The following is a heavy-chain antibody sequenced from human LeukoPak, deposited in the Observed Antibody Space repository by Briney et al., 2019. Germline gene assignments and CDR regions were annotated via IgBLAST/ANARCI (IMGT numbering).Heavy chain of an antibody. CDR2: IYHSGST. D-gene: IGHD2-15*01. J-gene: IGHJ5*02. CDR1: GGSISSGGYS. CDR3: ARHTSSYCSGGSCGGWFDP. V-gene: IGHV4-30-2*01. Sequence: SETLSPTCAVSGGSISSGGYSWSWIRQPPGKGLEWIGYIYHSGSTYYNPSLKSRVTISVDRSKNQFSLKLSSVTAADTAVYYCARHTSSYCSGGSCGGWFDPWGQGTLVTVSS.